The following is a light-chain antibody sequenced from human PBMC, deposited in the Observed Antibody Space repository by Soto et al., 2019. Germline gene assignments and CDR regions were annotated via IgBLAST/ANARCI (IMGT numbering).Light chain of an antibody. V-gene: IGKV1-5*01. CDR1: QSISSW. Sequence: DIQMTQSLSTLSASVGDRVTITFRASQSISSWLAWYQQKPGKAPKLLIYDASSLESGVPSRFSGSGSGTEFTLTISSLQPDDFATYYCQQYNSYSALTFGGGTKVDIK. CDR2: DAS. J-gene: IGKJ4*01. CDR3: QQYNSYSALT.